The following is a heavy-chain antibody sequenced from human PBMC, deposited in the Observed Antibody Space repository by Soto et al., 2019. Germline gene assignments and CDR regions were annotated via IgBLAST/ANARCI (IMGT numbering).Heavy chain of an antibody. CDR2: INAGNGNT. D-gene: IGHD4-17*01. Sequence: GASVKVSCKASGYTFTSYAMHWVRQAPGQRLQWMGWINAGNGNTKYSQKFQGRVTITRDTSASTAYMELRSLRSDDTAVYYCARSPYGDYDEEYYFDYWGQGTRVTVSS. CDR1: GYTFTSYA. CDR3: ARSPYGDYDEEYYFDY. J-gene: IGHJ4*02. V-gene: IGHV1-3*01.